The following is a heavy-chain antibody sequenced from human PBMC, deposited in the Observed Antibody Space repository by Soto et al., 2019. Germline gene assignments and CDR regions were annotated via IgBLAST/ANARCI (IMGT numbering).Heavy chain of an antibody. Sequence: QLQLQESGSGLVKPSQTLSLTCAVSGGSISSGGYSWSWIRQPPGKGLWWIGYIYHSGSTYYNPSLESGVTISVDRSKNQFSLKLSSVTAADTAVYYCARVGDYYDSSGPHFDYWGQGTLVTVSS. J-gene: IGHJ4*02. V-gene: IGHV4-30-2*01. D-gene: IGHD3-22*01. CDR3: ARVGDYYDSSGPHFDY. CDR1: GGSISSGGYS. CDR2: IYHSGST.